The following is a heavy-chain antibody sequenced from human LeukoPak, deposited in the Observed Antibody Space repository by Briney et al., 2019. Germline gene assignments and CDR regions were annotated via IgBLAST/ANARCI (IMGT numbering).Heavy chain of an antibody. CDR1: GVSISSSNSY. J-gene: IGHJ4*02. CDR3: ARMYSSSWNETLDY. V-gene: IGHV4-39*01. D-gene: IGHD6-13*01. Sequence: PSETLSLTCTVSGVSISSSNSYWGWIRQPPGKGLEWIGSIYYSGNTYYNPSLKSRLTISVDTSKNQFSLKLSSVTAADTAVYYCARMYSSSWNETLDYWGQGTLVTVSA. CDR2: IYYSGNT.